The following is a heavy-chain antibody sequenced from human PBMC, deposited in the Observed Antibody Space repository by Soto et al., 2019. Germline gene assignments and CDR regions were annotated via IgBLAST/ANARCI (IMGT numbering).Heavy chain of an antibody. J-gene: IGHJ4*02. Sequence: DVQLVESGGGLVKPGGSLRLSCEASGFTFSVSAMNWVRQAPGKGLEWVSSINGGSTSVHYADSVKGRFTISRDNANNSLSLQLTNLGVADLAIYSCGRGGCSLNYWGQGTLVHVSS. V-gene: IGHV3-21*02. D-gene: IGHD6-19*01. CDR2: INGGSTSV. CDR3: GRGGCSLNY. CDR1: GFTFSVSA.